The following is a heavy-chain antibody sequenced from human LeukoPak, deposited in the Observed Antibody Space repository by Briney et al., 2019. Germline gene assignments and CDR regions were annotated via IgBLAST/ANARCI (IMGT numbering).Heavy chain of an antibody. Sequence: PSETLSLTCSVSGGSIISSNYYWGWIRQPPGKGLEWIGSIYQSGSGSSYYNPSLKNRVTIFGDTSKNQFFLRLSSVTAADTAVYYCASTLRFLPYRRFDYWGQGTLVTVPS. D-gene: IGHD3-3*01. CDR2: IYQSGSGSS. CDR1: GGSIISSNYY. CDR3: ASTLRFLPYRRFDY. V-gene: IGHV4-39*01. J-gene: IGHJ4*02.